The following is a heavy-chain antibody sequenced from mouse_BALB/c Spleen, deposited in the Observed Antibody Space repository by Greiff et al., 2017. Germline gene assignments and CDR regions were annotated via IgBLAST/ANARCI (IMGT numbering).Heavy chain of an antibody. J-gene: IGHJ2*01. CDR2: INPSNGRT. D-gene: IGHD3-1*01. CDR3: ARGGAARATGFDY. V-gene: IGHV1S81*02. Sequence: QVQLQQPGAELVKPGASVKLSCKASGYTFTSYWMHWVKQRPGQGLEWIGEINPSNGRTNYNEKFKSKATLTVDKSSSTAYMQLSSLTSEDSAVYYCARGGAARATGFDYWGQGTTLTVSS. CDR1: GYTFTSYW.